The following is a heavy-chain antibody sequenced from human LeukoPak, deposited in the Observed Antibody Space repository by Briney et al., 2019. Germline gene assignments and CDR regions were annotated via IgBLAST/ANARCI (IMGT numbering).Heavy chain of an antibody. Sequence: SETLSLTCTVSGGSISSYYWSWIRQPPGKGLEWIGEINHSGSTNYNPSLKSRVTISVDTSKNQFSLKLSSVTAADTAVYYCARGEVEWLRSTYGKPGSNAYDYWGQGTLVTVSS. CDR3: ARGEVEWLRSTYGKPGSNAYDY. CDR1: GGSISSYY. V-gene: IGHV4-34*01. J-gene: IGHJ4*02. D-gene: IGHD5-12*01. CDR2: INHSGST.